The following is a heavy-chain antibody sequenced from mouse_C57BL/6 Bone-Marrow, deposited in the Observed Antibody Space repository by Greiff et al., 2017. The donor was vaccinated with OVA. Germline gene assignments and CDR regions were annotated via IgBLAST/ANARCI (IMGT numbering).Heavy chain of an antibody. V-gene: IGHV1-59*01. J-gene: IGHJ4*01. CDR2: IDPSDSYT. D-gene: IGHD2-3*01. Sequence: VQLQQPGAELVRPGTSVKLSCKASGYTFTSYWMHWVKQRPGQGLEWIGVIDPSDSYTNYNQKFKGKATLTVDTSSSTAYMQLSSLTSEDSAVYYCARNDGYPFYAMDYWGQGTSVTVSS. CDR1: GYTFTSYW. CDR3: ARNDGYPFYAMDY.